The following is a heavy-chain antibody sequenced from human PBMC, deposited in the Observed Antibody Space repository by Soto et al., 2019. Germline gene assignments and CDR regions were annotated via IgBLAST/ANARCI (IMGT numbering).Heavy chain of an antibody. D-gene: IGHD3-3*01. CDR3: AKARAQYYDFWSGYPVDY. V-gene: IGHV3-23*01. J-gene: IGHJ4*02. Sequence: PGGSLRLCCAASGFTFSSYAMSWVRQAPGKGLEWVSAISGSGGSTYYADSVKGRFTISRDNSKNTLYLQMNSLRAEDTAVYYCAKARAQYYDFWSGYPVDYWGQGT. CDR2: ISGSGGST. CDR1: GFTFSSYA.